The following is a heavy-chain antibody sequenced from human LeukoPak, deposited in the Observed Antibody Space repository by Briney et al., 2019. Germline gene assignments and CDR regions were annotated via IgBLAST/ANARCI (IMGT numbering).Heavy chain of an antibody. CDR2: IYYSGST. Sequence: PSETLSLTCTVSGGSISSYYWSWIRQPPGKGLEWIGYIYYSGSTNYNPSLKSRVTISVDTSKNQFSLKLSSVTAADTAVYYCARSGGPLNWFDPWGQGTLVTVSS. J-gene: IGHJ5*02. CDR1: GGSISSYY. CDR3: ARSGGPLNWFDP. V-gene: IGHV4-59*12.